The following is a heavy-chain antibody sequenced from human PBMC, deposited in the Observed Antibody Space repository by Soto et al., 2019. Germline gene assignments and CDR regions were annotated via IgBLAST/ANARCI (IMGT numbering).Heavy chain of an antibody. D-gene: IGHD6-19*01. J-gene: IGHJ3*02. CDR3: ASAETAGHRGFDI. CDR1: GGTFSSSA. V-gene: IGHV1-69*06. CDR2: IIPTFGTA. Sequence: QVQLVQSGAEMREPGSSVKVSCKASGGTFSSSAINWLRQAPGQGPEWMGGIIPTFGTANSIEKFRGRVTITADTSTSTAYMEVSRLTSEDTAMYFCASAETAGHRGFDIWGQGTMVTVSS.